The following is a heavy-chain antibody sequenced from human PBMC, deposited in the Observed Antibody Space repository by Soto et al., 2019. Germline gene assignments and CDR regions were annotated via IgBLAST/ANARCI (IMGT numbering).Heavy chain of an antibody. Sequence: AGGSLRLSCAASGFTFSSYWMHWVRQAPGKGLVWVSRINSDGSSTSYADSVKGRFTISRDNAKNTLYLQMNSLRAEDTAVYYCARSGYSSSWDRRGRLDPWGQGTLVTVSS. CDR3: ARSGYSSSWDRRGRLDP. V-gene: IGHV3-74*01. CDR2: INSDGSST. D-gene: IGHD6-13*01. CDR1: GFTFSSYW. J-gene: IGHJ5*02.